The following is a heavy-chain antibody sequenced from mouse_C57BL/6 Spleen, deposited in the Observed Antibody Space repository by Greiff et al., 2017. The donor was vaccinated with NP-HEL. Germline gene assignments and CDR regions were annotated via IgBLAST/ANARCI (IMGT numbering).Heavy chain of an antibody. CDR2: ISDGGSST. J-gene: IGHJ4*01. D-gene: IGHD2-3*01. CDR3: ARGGGYYLYYYAMDY. V-gene: IGHV5-4*03. CDR1: GFTFSSYA. Sequence: DVMLVESGGGLVKPGGSLKLSSAASGFTFSSYAMSWVRQTPEKRLEWVATISDGGSSTYYPDNVKGRFTISRDTAKNNLYLQMSHLKSEDTAMYYCARGGGYYLYYYAMDYWGQGTSVTVSA.